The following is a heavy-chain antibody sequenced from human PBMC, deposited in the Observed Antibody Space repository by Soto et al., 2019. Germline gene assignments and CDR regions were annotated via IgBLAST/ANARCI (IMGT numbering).Heavy chain of an antibody. D-gene: IGHD2-2*01. V-gene: IGHV3-23*01. CDR3: ARDKEYQLLAPFDP. Sequence: GGSLRLSCTSSGFTLADYAVSWVRQAPGKGLEWVSTVSASGHSAYTADSVRGRLTISRDNAKNSLYLQMNSLRAEDTAVYYCARDKEYQLLAPFDPWGQGTLVTVSS. CDR2: VSASGHSA. CDR1: GFTLADYA. J-gene: IGHJ5*02.